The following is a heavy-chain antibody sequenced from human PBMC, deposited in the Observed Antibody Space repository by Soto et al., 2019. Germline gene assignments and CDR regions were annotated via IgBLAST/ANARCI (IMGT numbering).Heavy chain of an antibody. D-gene: IGHD6-6*01. CDR1: GFTFSSYA. J-gene: IGHJ6*02. CDR3: ARGAVYSSSWVSGYYYYYGMDV. V-gene: IGHV3-30-3*01. CDR2: ISYDGSNK. Sequence: GGSLRLSCAASGFTFSSYAMHWVRQAPGKGLEWVAVISYDGSNKYYADSAKGRFTISRDNSKNTLYLQMNSLRAEDTAVYYCARGAVYSSSWVSGYYYYYGMDVWGQGTTVTVSS.